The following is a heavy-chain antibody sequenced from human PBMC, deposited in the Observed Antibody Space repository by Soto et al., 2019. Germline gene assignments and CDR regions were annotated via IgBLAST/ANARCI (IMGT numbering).Heavy chain of an antibody. CDR3: SRDQSLGHPVAIEV. CDR1: GFTFRSYS. Sequence: EVQLVESGGGLVTPGGSLRVSCAASGFTFRSYSMNWVRQAPGKGLEWISTISSNSAYIYYADSVESRFTISRDNARNSLCLQCNRLRAEGSAMQSCSRDQSLGHPVAIEVWGQGTMVTGSS. CDR2: ISSNSAYI. V-gene: IGHV3-21*01. J-gene: IGHJ3*01.